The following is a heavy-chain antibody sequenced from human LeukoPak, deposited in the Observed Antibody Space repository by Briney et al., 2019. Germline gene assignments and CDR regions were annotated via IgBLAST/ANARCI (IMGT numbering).Heavy chain of an antibody. V-gene: IGHV1-2*02. Sequence: GASVKVSCKASGYTFTGYYMHGVRQAPGQGLEWMGWINPNSGGTNYAQKFQGRVTMTRDTSISTAYMELSRLRSDDTAVYYCARDLSITMIVVADWGQGTLVTVSS. CDR2: INPNSGGT. CDR3: ARDLSITMIVVAD. J-gene: IGHJ4*02. D-gene: IGHD3-22*01. CDR1: GYTFTGYY.